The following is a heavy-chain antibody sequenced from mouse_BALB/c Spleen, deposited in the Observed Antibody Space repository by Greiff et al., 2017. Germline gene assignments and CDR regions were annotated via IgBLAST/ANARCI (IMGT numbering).Heavy chain of an antibody. CDR1: GYTFTDYY. CDR3: ATRALYYAMDY. CDR2: IYPGSGNT. J-gene: IGHJ4*01. D-gene: IGHD3-1*01. V-gene: IGHV1-77*01. Sequence: QVQLKQSGAELARPGASVKLSCKASGYTFTDYYINWVKQRTGQGLEWIGEIYPGSGNTYYNEKFKGKATLTADKSSSTAYMQLSSLTSEDSAVYFCATRALYYAMDYWGQGTSVTVSS.